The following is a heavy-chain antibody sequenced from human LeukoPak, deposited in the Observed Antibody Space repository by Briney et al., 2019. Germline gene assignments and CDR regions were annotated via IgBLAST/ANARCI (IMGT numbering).Heavy chain of an antibody. CDR2: INSDGSST. CDR1: GFTFSSYW. J-gene: IGHJ3*02. V-gene: IGHV3-74*01. CDR3: ARALCSGGSCYRRSDAFDI. D-gene: IGHD2-15*01. Sequence: GGSLRLSCAASGFTFSSYWIHSVRQGPGKGLGWVSRINSDGSSTTYADSVKGRFTISRDNAKNTLYLQMNSLRVEDTAVYYCARALCSGGSCYRRSDAFDIWGQGTIVTVSS.